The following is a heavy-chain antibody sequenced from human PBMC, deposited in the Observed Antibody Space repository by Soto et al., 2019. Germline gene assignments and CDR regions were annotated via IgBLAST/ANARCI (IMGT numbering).Heavy chain of an antibody. CDR1: GGSFSDWY. J-gene: IGHJ4*02. CDR3: VRGVSWSSGSVDF. D-gene: IGHD6-19*01. CDR2: TNRSGRS. V-gene: IGHV4-34*01. Sequence: QVQLQQWGAGLLKPSETLSLTCAVYGGSFSDWYWSWIRQPPGKRLEWIGETNRSGRSTYTPSLMSRVTPSIDTSNNQFSLKLTSVTAADTAVYYCVRGVSWSSGSVDFWGPGTLVTVSS.